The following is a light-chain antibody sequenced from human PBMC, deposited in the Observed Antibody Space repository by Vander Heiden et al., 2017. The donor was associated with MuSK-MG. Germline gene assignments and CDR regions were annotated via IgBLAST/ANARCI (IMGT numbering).Light chain of an antibody. J-gene: IGKJ3*01. Sequence: DIQMTQSPSSLSASVGDRVTITCRASQSISSYLNWYQQKPGKAPKLLIYAASSLQSGVPSRFSGSGYGTDFTLTISSLQPEDFATYYCQQSYSNPPLFTFGHGTKVDIK. V-gene: IGKV1-39*01. CDR1: QSISSY. CDR3: QQSYSNPPLFT. CDR2: AAS.